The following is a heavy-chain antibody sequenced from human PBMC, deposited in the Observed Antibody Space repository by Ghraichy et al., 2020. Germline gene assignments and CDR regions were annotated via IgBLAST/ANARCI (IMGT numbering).Heavy chain of an antibody. D-gene: IGHD3-22*01. J-gene: IGHJ4*02. CDR2: ISGSGGST. Sequence: GGSLRLSCAASGFTFSSYAMNWVRQAPGKGLEWVSVISGSGGSTYYADSVKGRFTISRDNSKNTLYLQMNSLRAEDTAVYYCTKKSDSSGYSYLFDYWGQGTLVTVSS. CDR3: TKKSDSSGYSYLFDY. V-gene: IGHV3-23*01. CDR1: GFTFSSYA.